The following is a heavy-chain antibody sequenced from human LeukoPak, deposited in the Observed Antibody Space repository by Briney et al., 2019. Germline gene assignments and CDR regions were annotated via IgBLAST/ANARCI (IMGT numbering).Heavy chain of an antibody. CDR2: INTDGTVT. CDR1: GFTFSKYW. Sequence: GSLILSCAASGFTFSKYWMLWVRQAPGKGLESVSRINTDGTVTTYADSVKGRFTVSRDNADNTMFLQMNSVRDEDTAVYYCATKQWLAPPPDSWGQGTPVTVSS. J-gene: IGHJ4*02. CDR3: ATKQWLAPPPDS. V-gene: IGHV3-74*01. D-gene: IGHD6-19*01.